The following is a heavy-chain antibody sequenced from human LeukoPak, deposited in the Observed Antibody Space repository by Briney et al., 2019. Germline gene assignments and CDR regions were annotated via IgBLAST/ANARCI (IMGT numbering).Heavy chain of an antibody. CDR2: ISAYNGNT. J-gene: IGHJ4*02. CDR3: ARDRRFMAAAGTFDY. Sequence: ASVKVSCKASGYTFTSYGISWVRQAPGQGLEWMGWISAYNGNTNYAQKLQGRVTMTTDTSTSIAYMELRSLRSDDTAVYYCARDRRFMAAAGTFDYWGQGTLVTVSS. D-gene: IGHD6-13*01. CDR1: GYTFTSYG. V-gene: IGHV1-18*01.